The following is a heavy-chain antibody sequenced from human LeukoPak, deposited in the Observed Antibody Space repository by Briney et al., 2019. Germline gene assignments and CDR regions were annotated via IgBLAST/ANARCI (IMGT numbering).Heavy chain of an antibody. CDR1: GGSISSYY. CDR2: IYYSGST. CDR3: ARGSSGWSKVNWFDP. Sequence: SETLSLTCTVSGGSISSYYWSWIRQPPGKGLEWIGYIYYSGSTNYNPSLKSRVTTSVDTSKNQFSLKLSSVTAADTAVYYCARGSSGWSKVNWFDPWGQGTLVTVSS. J-gene: IGHJ5*02. V-gene: IGHV4-59*01. D-gene: IGHD6-19*01.